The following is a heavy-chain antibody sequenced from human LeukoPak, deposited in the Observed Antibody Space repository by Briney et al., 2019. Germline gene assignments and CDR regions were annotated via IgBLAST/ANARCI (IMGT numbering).Heavy chain of an antibody. CDR2: IKQDGSEK. D-gene: IGHD6-19*01. CDR1: GFTFSSYW. CDR3: PRYRRVAGTQGYFDY. V-gene: IGHV3-7*01. Sequence: PGGSLRLSCAASGFTFSSYWMSWVRQAPGKGLEWVANIKQDGSEKYYVDSVKGRFTISRDNAKNSLYLQMNSLRAEDTAVYYCPRYRRVAGTQGYFDYLGQGTLVTVSS. J-gene: IGHJ4*02.